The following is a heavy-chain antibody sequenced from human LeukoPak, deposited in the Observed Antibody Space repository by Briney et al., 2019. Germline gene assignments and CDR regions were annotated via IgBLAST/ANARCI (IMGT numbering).Heavy chain of an antibody. V-gene: IGHV4-38-2*02. CDR2: IYHSGST. CDR3: ARSGAVITGRDAFDI. Sequence: SETLSLTCTVSGYSISSGYYWGWIRQPPGKGLEWIGSIYHSGSTYYNPSLKSRVTISVDTSKNQFSLKLSSVTAADTAVYYCARSGAVITGRDAFDIWGQGTTVTVSS. J-gene: IGHJ3*02. D-gene: IGHD3-16*01. CDR1: GYSISSGYY.